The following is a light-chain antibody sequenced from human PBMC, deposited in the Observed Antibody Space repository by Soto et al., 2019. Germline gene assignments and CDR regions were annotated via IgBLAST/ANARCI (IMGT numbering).Light chain of an antibody. CDR2: EVT. CDR1: VSDVGGYDY. V-gene: IGLV2-8*01. J-gene: IGLJ1*01. CDR3: SSYAGSNLFA. Sequence: QSALTQPPSASGSPGQSVTLSCTGTVSDVGGYDYVSWYQQHPGKAPKLIIFEVTKRPSGVPDRFSGSKSGNTASLTVSGLQTEDEADYYCSSYAGSNLFAFGTGTKVTVL.